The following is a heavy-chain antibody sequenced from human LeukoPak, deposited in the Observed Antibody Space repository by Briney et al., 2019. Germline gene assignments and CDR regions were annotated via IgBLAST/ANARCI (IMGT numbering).Heavy chain of an antibody. Sequence: ASVKVSCKASGYAFTIYYMHCVRQAPGPGLEWMGIINPSGGSTSYAQKFQGRVTMTRDTSTSTVYMELSSLRSEDTAVYYCARDTTDYYDSSGYYLAYYYYYGMDVWGQGTTVTVSS. CDR1: GYAFTIYY. J-gene: IGHJ6*02. D-gene: IGHD3-22*01. V-gene: IGHV1-46*01. CDR2: INPSGGST. CDR3: ARDTTDYYDSSGYYLAYYYYYGMDV.